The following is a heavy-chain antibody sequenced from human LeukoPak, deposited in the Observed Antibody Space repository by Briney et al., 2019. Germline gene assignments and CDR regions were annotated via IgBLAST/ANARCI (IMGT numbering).Heavy chain of an antibody. CDR2: IYYSGST. CDR1: GGSISSYY. D-gene: IGHD5-12*01. CDR3: ARDLPSGYDFYGMDV. Sequence: PSQTPSLTCTVSGGSISSYYWSWIRQPPGKGLEWIGYIYYSGSTNYNPSLKSRVTISVDTSKNQFSLKLSSVTAADTAVYYCARDLPSGYDFYGMDVWGQGTTVTVSS. V-gene: IGHV4-59*01. J-gene: IGHJ6*02.